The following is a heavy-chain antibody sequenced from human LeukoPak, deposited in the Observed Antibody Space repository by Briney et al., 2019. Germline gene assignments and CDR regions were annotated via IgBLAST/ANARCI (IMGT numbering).Heavy chain of an antibody. CDR2: IYYSGST. CDR3: ARAMVFGVVIIGSHFDY. D-gene: IGHD3-3*01. CDR1: GGSISGSSYY. Sequence: SETLSLTCTVSGGSISGSSYYWGWIRQPPGKGLEWIGYIYYSGSTNYNPSLKSRVTISVDAFKNQFSLKLSSVTAADTAVYYCARAMVFGVVIIGSHFDYWGQGTLVTVSS. J-gene: IGHJ4*02. V-gene: IGHV4-61*05.